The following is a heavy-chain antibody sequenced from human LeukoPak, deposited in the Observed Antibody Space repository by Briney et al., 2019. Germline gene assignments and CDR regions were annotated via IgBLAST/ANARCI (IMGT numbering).Heavy chain of an antibody. V-gene: IGHV3-11*03. CDR3: TRHPAEGDY. J-gene: IGHJ4*02. CDR2: ISGSSSNT. CDR1: GFTFSDFY. Sequence: GGSLRLSCAASGFTFSDFYVSWIRQAPGKGLESVSYISGSSSNTNYADSVKGRFTISRDNAKNSLYLQMNGLRPEDTAVYYCTRHPAEGDYWGQGTLVTVSS. D-gene: IGHD2-15*01.